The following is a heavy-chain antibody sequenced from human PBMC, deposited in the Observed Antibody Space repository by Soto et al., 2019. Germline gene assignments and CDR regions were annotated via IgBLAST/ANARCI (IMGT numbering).Heavy chain of an antibody. J-gene: IGHJ4*02. Sequence: QLQLVESGGGVAQPGGSLTLSCAASGFTFSSYAVHWVRQAPGKGLEWVAVIWYDVNNKYYADSVKGRFTISRDSSKNTLYMQMNSLRVEDTAVYYCARELCSGDNCYSDYWGRGTLVIVSS. CDR1: GFTFSSYA. CDR2: IWYDVNNK. V-gene: IGHV3-33*01. D-gene: IGHD2-15*01. CDR3: ARELCSGDNCYSDY.